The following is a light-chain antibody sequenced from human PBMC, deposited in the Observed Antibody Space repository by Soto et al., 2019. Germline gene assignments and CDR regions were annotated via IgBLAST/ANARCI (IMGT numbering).Light chain of an antibody. Sequence: QSALTQPPSASGSPGQSVTISCTGTNSDVGGYNFVSWYQQHPGKAPKLMIYEVSKRPSGVPDRFSGSKSGNTASLTVSGLQAEDEADYYCTSYAGTYSFFYVFGTGTKVTVL. V-gene: IGLV2-8*01. J-gene: IGLJ1*01. CDR1: NSDVGGYNF. CDR2: EVS. CDR3: TSYAGTYSFFYV.